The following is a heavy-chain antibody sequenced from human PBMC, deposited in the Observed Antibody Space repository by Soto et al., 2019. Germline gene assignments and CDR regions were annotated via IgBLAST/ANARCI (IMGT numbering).Heavy chain of an antibody. CDR2: IDPSDSYT. D-gene: IGHD3-22*01. V-gene: IGHV5-10-1*01. CDR1: GYSFTSYW. J-gene: IGHJ1*01. CDR3: VMDLVVGVQH. Sequence: GESLKISCKGSGYSFTSYWISWVRQMPGKGLEWMGRIDPSDSYTNYSPSFQGHVTISADKSISTAYLQWSSLKASDTAMYYCVMDLVVGVQHWGQGTLVTVSS.